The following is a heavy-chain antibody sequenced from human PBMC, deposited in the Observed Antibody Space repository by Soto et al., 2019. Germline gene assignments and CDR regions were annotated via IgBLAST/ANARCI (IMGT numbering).Heavy chain of an antibody. V-gene: IGHV4-4*07. CDR1: GGSISSYY. CDR2: IYTSGST. J-gene: IGHJ5*02. CDR3: ARDNGYGSGWHNWFDP. Sequence: SETLSLTCTVSGGSISSYYWSWIRQPAGKGLEWIGRIYTSGSTNYNPSLKSRVTMSVDTSKNQFSLKLSSVTAADTAVYYCARDNGYGSGWHNWFDPWGQGTLVTISS. D-gene: IGHD6-19*01.